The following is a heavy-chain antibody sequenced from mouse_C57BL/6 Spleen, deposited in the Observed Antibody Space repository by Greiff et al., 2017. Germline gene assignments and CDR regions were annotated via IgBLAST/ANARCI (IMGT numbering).Heavy chain of an antibody. CDR3: ARGKRETYFDY. Sequence: VQLQQSGPELVKPGASVKISCKASGYAFSSSWMNWVKQRPGKGLEWIGRIYPGDGDTNYNGKFKGKATLTADKSSSTAYMQLSSLTSEDSAVYFCARGKRETYFDYWGQGTTLTVAS. CDR2: IYPGDGDT. CDR1: GYAFSSSW. J-gene: IGHJ2*01. V-gene: IGHV1-82*01.